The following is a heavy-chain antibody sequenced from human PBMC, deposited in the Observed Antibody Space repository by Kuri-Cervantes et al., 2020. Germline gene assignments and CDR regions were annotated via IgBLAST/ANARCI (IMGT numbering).Heavy chain of an antibody. CDR2: IKQDGSEK. CDR3: AKLRHDSSGYYDY. J-gene: IGHJ4*02. Sequence: GESLKIYCAASGFTFSSYWMHWVRQAPGKGLEWVANIKQDGSEKYYVDSVKGRFTISRDNAKNSLNLQMNSLRAEDTAVYYCAKLRHDSSGYYDYWGQGTLVTVSS. D-gene: IGHD3-22*01. V-gene: IGHV3-7*01. CDR1: GFTFSSYW.